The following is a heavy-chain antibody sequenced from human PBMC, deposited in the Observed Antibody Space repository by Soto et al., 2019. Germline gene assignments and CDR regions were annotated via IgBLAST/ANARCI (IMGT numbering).Heavy chain of an antibody. CDR2: VSANNGHT. J-gene: IGHJ6*02. CDR3: ARDIESVTAKHFFYYYAMDV. Sequence: ASGKVSGKASGFTIRNYGLDWVRLAPGQQLEWMGWVSANNGHTNYAQNLQGRVSMTTDTSTSTAYMELRGLTFDDTAVYYCARDIESVTAKHFFYYYAMDVWGQGATVTVSS. D-gene: IGHD2-8*01. V-gene: IGHV1-18*01. CDR1: GFTIRNYG.